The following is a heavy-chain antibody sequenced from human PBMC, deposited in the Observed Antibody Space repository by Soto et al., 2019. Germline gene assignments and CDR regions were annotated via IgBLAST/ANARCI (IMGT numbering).Heavy chain of an antibody. Sequence: SGPTLVNPTQTLTLTRAFSGFSLSSGGLCVGWIRQPPGKALEWLAIIDWDDAKYYSTSLKTRLTISKDTSKNQVVLTMTNMDPVDAATYYCARLPSSACYDGWYFDYWGPGALVTVSS. CDR1: GFSLSSGGLC. J-gene: IGHJ4*02. V-gene: IGHV2-70*01. CDR3: ARLPSSACYDGWYFDY. D-gene: IGHD6-19*01. CDR2: IDWDDAK.